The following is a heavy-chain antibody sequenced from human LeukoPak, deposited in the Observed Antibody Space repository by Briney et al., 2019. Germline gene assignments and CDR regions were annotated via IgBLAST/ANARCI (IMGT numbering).Heavy chain of an antibody. CDR2: IWYDGSNK. CDR1: GSTFSNYG. J-gene: IGHJ4*02. CDR3: ARDLTQLALFDY. V-gene: IGHV3-33*01. D-gene: IGHD6-13*01. Sequence: PGRSLRLSCAASGSTFSNYGMHCVRQAPGKGLEWVAVIWYDGSNKYYADSVKGRFTLSRDNSKNTLFLQMNSLRPEDTAVYFCARDLTQLALFDYWGQGTLVTVSS.